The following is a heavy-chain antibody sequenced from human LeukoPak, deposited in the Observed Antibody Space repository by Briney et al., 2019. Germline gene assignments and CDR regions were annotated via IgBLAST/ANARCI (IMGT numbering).Heavy chain of an antibody. V-gene: IGHV1-2*06. CDR3: ARLPPSFGATNSDY. CDR1: GYTFTGYY. J-gene: IGHJ4*02. D-gene: IGHD1-26*01. CDR2: INPNSGGT. Sequence: ASVKVSCKASGYTFTGYYIHWVRQAPGQGLEWMGRINPNSGGTNYAQKFQGRVTMTRDTSISTAYMELSRLRSDDTAVYYCARLPPSFGATNSDYWGQGTLVTVSS.